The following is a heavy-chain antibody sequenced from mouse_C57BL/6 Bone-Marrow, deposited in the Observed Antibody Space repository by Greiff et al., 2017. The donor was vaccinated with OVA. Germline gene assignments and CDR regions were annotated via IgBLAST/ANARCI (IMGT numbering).Heavy chain of an antibody. Sequence: EVQLQQSGAELVRPGASVKLSCTASGFNIKDYYMHWVKQRPEQGLEWIGRIDPEDGDTEYAPKFQGKATMTADTSSNTAYLQLSSLTSEDTAVYYCTTSAFFYGSSYGRFAFWGQGTLVTVSA. CDR1: GFNIKDYY. V-gene: IGHV14-1*01. D-gene: IGHD1-1*01. J-gene: IGHJ3*01. CDR3: TTSAFFYGSSYGRFAF. CDR2: IDPEDGDT.